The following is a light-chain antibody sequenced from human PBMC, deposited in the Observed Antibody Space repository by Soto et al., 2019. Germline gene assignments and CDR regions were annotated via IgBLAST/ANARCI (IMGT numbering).Light chain of an antibody. CDR1: SSDVGAYEY. Sequence: QSVLTQPPSASGSPGQSFTISCTGTSSDVGAYEYVSWYQQHPGKAPKLMIYGVSWRPSGVPDRFSGSKSGNTASLTVSGLQAEDEADYYCSSNAGTDTVVFGGGTKLTVL. J-gene: IGLJ2*01. CDR2: GVS. CDR3: SSNAGTDTVV. V-gene: IGLV2-8*01.